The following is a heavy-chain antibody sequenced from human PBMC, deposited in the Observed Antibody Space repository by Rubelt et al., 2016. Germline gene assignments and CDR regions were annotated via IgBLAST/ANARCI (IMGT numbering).Heavy chain of an antibody. V-gene: IGHV1-18*01. J-gene: IGHJ4*02. CDR3: ARDGFGIPAAKIDY. D-gene: IGHD2-2*01. CDR2: ISGFNGNT. CDR1: GYTFTCYG. Sequence: QVQLVQSGAEVKKPGASVKVSCKASGYTFTCYGISWVRQAPGQGLEWMGWISGFNGNTNYAQNLQGRVTMTTDTSTRPSYMELRSLRSDDTAVYYCARDGFGIPAAKIDYWGQGTLVTVSS.